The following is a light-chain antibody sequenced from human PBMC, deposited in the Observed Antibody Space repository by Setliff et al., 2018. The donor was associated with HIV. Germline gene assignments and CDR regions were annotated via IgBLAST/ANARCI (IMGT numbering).Light chain of an antibody. CDR1: RSDVGFYNY. Sequence: QSALTQPRSVSGSPGQSVTISCTGTRSDVGFYNYVSWYQHHPGKAPRLMIYEVNKRPSGVPDRFSGSKFGNTASLTISGLQIEDGADYYCDSYTNRGIYVFGTGTKV. V-gene: IGLV2-11*01. CDR3: DSYTNRGIYV. CDR2: EVN. J-gene: IGLJ1*01.